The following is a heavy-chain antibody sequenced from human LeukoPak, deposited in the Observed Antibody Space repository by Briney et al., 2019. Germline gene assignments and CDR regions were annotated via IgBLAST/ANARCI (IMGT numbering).Heavy chain of an antibody. CDR1: GFTFSSYA. Sequence: PGGSLRLSCAASGFTFSSYAMHWVRQAPGKGLEWVAVISYDGSNKYYADSVKGRFTISRDNSKNTLYLQMNSLRAEDTAVYYCATSIAAAGTSDFDYWGQGTLVTVSS. V-gene: IGHV3-30-3*01. CDR3: ATSIAAAGTSDFDY. CDR2: ISYDGSNK. D-gene: IGHD6-13*01. J-gene: IGHJ4*02.